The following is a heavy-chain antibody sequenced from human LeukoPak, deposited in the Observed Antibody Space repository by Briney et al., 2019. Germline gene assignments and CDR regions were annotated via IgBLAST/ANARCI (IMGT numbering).Heavy chain of an antibody. CDR3: ARDEGRFLEWLGGTFDY. J-gene: IGHJ4*02. CDR2: IIPIFGTA. CDR1: GSTFSSYA. V-gene: IGHV1-69*05. D-gene: IGHD3-3*01. Sequence: SVKVSCKASGSTFSSYAISWVRQAPGQGLEWMGRIIPIFGTANYAQKFQGRVTITTDESTSTAYMELSSLRSEDTAVYYCARDEGRFLEWLGGTFDYWGQGTLVTVSS.